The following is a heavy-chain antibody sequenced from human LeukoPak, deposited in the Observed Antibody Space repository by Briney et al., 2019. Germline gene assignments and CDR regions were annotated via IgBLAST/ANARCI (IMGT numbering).Heavy chain of an antibody. CDR1: GGSISSSNW. Sequence: SETLSLTCAVSGGSISSSNWWSWVRQPPGKGLEWIGEIYHSGSTNYNPSLKSRVTISVDKSKNQFSLKLSSVTAADTAVYYCARDYATVTTSPFDYWGQGTLVTVSS. CDR2: IYHSGST. D-gene: IGHD4-17*01. J-gene: IGHJ4*02. V-gene: IGHV4-4*02. CDR3: ARDYATVTTSPFDY.